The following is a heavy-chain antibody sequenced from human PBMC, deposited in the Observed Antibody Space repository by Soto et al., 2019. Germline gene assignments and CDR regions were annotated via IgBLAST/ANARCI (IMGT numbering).Heavy chain of an antibody. CDR3: AREGAVAGSQDF. J-gene: IGHJ4*02. Sequence: GGSLRLSCPASGFMFSDYGMHWGRQAPGKGLEWVAIIWYDGSSKYYSDSVKGRFTISRDNSNNTLYLQMNSLRVEDTAVYFCAREGAVAGSQDFWGQGTLVTVSS. CDR1: GFMFSDYG. CDR2: IWYDGSSK. D-gene: IGHD6-19*01. V-gene: IGHV3-33*01.